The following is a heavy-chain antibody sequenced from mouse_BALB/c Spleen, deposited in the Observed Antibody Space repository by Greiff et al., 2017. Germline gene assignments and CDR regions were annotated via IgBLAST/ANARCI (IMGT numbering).Heavy chain of an antibody. D-gene: IGHD2-2*01. CDR3: TKGGYYGYYYAMDY. J-gene: IGHJ4*01. CDR1: GYSFTSYW. CDR2: IYPGNSDT. V-gene: IGHV1-5*01. Sequence: VQLQQSGTVLARPGASVKMSCKASGYSFTSYWMHWVKQRPGQGLEWIGAIYPGNSDTSYNQKFKGKAKLTAVTSASTAYMELSSLTNEDSAVYYCTKGGYYGYYYAMDYWGQGTSVTVSS.